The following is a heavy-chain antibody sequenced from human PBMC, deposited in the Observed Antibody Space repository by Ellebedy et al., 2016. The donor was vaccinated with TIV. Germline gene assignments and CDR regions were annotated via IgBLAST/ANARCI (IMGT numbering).Heavy chain of an antibody. CDR2: ISRDGDTR. CDR1: GFTFTYTW. Sequence: GESLKISCATSGFTFTYTWMHWIRQAPGKGLEWVSRISRDGDTRGYAEFAKGRFTVSRDNTKNTLYLQMSGLRADDSAVYYCATDEGGSYDSWGQGTRVSVSS. D-gene: IGHD1-26*01. V-gene: IGHV3-74*01. CDR3: ATDEGGSYDS. J-gene: IGHJ4*02.